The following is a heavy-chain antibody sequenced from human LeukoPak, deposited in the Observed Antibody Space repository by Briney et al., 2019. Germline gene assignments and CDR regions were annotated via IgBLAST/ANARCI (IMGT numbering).Heavy chain of an antibody. CDR2: IYYSGST. D-gene: IGHD4-23*01. J-gene: IGHJ4*02. Sequence: SETLSLTCTVSGCSISSSSYYWGWLRQPPGKGLVGCGSIYYSGSTYYNPSLKSRVTISVDTSKNQFSLKLSSVTAADTAVYYCARGEVNSGGVDYWGQGTLVTVSS. CDR1: GCSISSSSYY. V-gene: IGHV4-39*07. CDR3: ARGEVNSGGVDY.